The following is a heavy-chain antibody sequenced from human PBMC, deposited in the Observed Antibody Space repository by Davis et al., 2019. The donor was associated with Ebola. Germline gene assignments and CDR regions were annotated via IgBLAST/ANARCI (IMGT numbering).Heavy chain of an antibody. CDR2: IYYSGST. D-gene: IGHD4-17*01. V-gene: IGHV4-59*01. CDR1: GGPISSYY. Sequence: MPSETLSLTCTVSGGPISSYYWSWIRQPPGQGLEWIGYIYYSGSTNYNPSLKSRVTISVDTSKNQFSLKLSSVTAADTAVYYCARVGYGDYGWFDPWGQGTLVTVSS. J-gene: IGHJ5*02. CDR3: ARVGYGDYGWFDP.